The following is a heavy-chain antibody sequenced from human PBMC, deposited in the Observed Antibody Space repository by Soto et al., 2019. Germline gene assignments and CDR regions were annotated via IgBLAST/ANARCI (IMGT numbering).Heavy chain of an antibody. CDR2: ISSSSSTI. CDR1: GFTFRSFS. Sequence: GGSLRLSCAASGFTFRSFSMNWVRQAPGKGLEWVSYISSSSSTIYYADSVKGRFTISRDNAKNSLYLQMNSLRDEDTAVYYCAREATVVTLYYYYYGMDVWGQGTTVTVSS. V-gene: IGHV3-48*02. D-gene: IGHD4-17*01. J-gene: IGHJ6*02. CDR3: AREATVVTLYYYYYGMDV.